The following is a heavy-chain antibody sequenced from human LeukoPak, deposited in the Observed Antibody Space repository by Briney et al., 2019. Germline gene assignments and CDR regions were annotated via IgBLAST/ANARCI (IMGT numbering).Heavy chain of an antibody. D-gene: IGHD3-9*01. CDR2: INPSGGST. CDR1: GYTFTSYY. V-gene: IGHV1-46*01. CDR3: ALQTGYRVFDY. J-gene: IGHJ4*02. Sequence: ASVKVSCKASGYTFTSYYMHWVRQAPGQGLEWMGIINPSGGSTSYAQKFQGRVTMTRDTSTSTVYMELSSLRSEDTAVYYRALQTGYRVFDYWGQGTLVTVSS.